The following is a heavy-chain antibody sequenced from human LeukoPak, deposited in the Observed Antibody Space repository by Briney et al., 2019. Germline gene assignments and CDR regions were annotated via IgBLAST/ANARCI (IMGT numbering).Heavy chain of an antibody. CDR1: GYSFTTYW. Sequence: GESLKISCKASGYSFTTYWIGWVRQMPGKGLEWMGIIFPADSSTRYSPSFQGQVSVSADKSMTTAYLQWSSLKASDTAMYYCARRIAGSGSDYWGQGTLVTVSS. CDR3: ARRIAGSGSDY. V-gene: IGHV5-51*01. J-gene: IGHJ4*02. CDR2: IFPADSST. D-gene: IGHD6-13*01.